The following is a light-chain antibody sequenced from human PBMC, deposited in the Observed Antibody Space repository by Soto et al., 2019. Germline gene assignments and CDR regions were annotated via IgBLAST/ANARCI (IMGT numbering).Light chain of an antibody. CDR3: HQHHDWPLT. CDR2: DVS. V-gene: IGKV3-11*01. J-gene: IGKJ4*01. Sequence: EIVLTQSPATLSLSPGGRATLSCRASQTVSINLAWYQQRPGQAPRLLIYDVSNRATGIPARFSGSGSGTDFTLTISSLVPEDFAVYYCHQHHDWPLTFGGGTKVEIQ. CDR1: QTVSIN.